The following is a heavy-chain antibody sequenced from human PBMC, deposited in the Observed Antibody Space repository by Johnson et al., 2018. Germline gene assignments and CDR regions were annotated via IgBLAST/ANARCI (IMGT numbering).Heavy chain of an antibody. CDR3: AKGVTTHYYGMDV. J-gene: IGHJ6*02. D-gene: IGHD4-17*01. CDR1: GFTFSNYA. V-gene: IGHV3-64*04. CDR2: IRSNGDST. Sequence: VQLVESGGGLVQPGGSLRLSCAVSGFTFSNYAMYWVRQAPGKGLEYVSAIRSNGDSTYYANSVKGRFTISRDKSKNTLYLQMNSRRAEDTAVYYCAKGVTTHYYGMDVWGQGTTVTVSS.